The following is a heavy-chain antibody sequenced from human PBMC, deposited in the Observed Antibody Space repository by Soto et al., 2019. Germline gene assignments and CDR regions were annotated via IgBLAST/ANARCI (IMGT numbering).Heavy chain of an antibody. CDR2: TYPGDSDT. J-gene: IGHJ6*02. Sequence: GESLKISCTGSGYSFTGYWIGWVRQMPGKGLEWMGITYPGDSDTRYSPSFQGQVTISADKSISTAYLQWSSLKASDTAMYYCARQGIAVAGRVYYYGMDVWGQGTTVTVSS. D-gene: IGHD6-19*01. V-gene: IGHV5-51*01. CDR1: GYSFTGYW. CDR3: ARQGIAVAGRVYYYGMDV.